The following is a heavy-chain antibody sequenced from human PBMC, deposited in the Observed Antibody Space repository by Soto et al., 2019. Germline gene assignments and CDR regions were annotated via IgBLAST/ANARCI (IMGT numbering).Heavy chain of an antibody. CDR1: CGSISSYY. CDR3: AAALSGSHDY. Sequence: PSETLSLTCTVSCGSISSYYWSWIRQPPGKGLEWIGYIYYSGSTNYNPSLKSRVTISVDTSKNQFSLKLSSVTAADTAVYYCAAALSGSHDYWGQGTLVTVSS. CDR2: IYYSGST. J-gene: IGHJ4*02. D-gene: IGHD1-26*01. V-gene: IGHV4-59*01.